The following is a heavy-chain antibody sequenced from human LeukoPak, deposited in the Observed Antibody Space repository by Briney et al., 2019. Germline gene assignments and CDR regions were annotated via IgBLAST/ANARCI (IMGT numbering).Heavy chain of an antibody. CDR3: ARALVATIGFDY. Sequence: GASVKVSCKASGYTFTSYDINWVRQATGQGLEWMGWMNPNSGNTGYAETFQGRVTITRNTSISTAYMELSSLRSEDTAVYYCARALVATIGFDYWGQGTLVTVSS. D-gene: IGHD5-12*01. V-gene: IGHV1-8*01. CDR1: GYTFTSYD. J-gene: IGHJ4*02. CDR2: MNPNSGNT.